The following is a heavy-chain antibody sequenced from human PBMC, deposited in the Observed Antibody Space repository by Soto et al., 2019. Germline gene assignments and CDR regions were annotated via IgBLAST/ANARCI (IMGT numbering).Heavy chain of an antibody. J-gene: IGHJ3*02. V-gene: IGHV3-48*01. CDR1: GFTLSMYT. CDR3: AKSGSQYPGTFDI. CDR2: IMPGSSHI. D-gene: IGHD1-1*01. Sequence: GGSLTLSCAASGFTLSMYTMNWVRQAPGKGLEWVSYIMPGSSHIFYADSVKGRFTISRDNANNSLYLQMNSLRAEDTALYYCAKSGSQYPGTFDIWGRGTMVTVSS.